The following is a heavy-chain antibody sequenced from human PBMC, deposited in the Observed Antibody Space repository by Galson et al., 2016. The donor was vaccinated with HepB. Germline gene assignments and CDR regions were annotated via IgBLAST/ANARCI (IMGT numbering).Heavy chain of an antibody. Sequence: SETLSLTCSVSGGSISSSNSYYWGWIRHTPGKGLEWIGSIHHGGSTYHNPSLQSRVTMSVDTTKNQFSLNLRSLTAADTAVFYCARSNSGWFFFDYWGQGHLVTVSS. V-gene: IGHV4-39*01. D-gene: IGHD6-19*01. CDR1: GGSISSSNSYY. CDR3: ARSNSGWFFFDY. CDR2: IHHGGST. J-gene: IGHJ4*02.